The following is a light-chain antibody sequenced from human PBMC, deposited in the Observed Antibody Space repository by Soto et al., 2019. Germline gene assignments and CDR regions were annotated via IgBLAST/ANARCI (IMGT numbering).Light chain of an antibody. CDR2: AAS. CDR1: QSISSY. J-gene: IGKJ5*01. Sequence: DIQMTQSPSTLSASVGDIVTITCRASQSISSYLNWYQQKPGKAPKLLIYAASSLQSGVPSRFTASGSGTDFTLTISSLQPEDFATYYCQQLNSYPPTFGQGTRLEI. CDR3: QQLNSYPPT. V-gene: IGKV1-39*01.